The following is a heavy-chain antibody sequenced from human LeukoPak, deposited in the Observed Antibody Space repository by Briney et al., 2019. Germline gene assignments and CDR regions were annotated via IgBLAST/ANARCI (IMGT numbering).Heavy chain of an antibody. Sequence: GGSLRLSCAASGFTFSSYSMNWVRQAPGKGLEWVSYISSSSSTIYYADSVKGRFTISRDNAKNSLYLQMNSLRDEDTAVYYCAKVSGRRDGYNSDFDYWGQGTLVTVSS. D-gene: IGHD5-24*01. CDR2: ISSSSSTI. CDR3: AKVSGRRDGYNSDFDY. CDR1: GFTFSSYS. J-gene: IGHJ4*02. V-gene: IGHV3-48*02.